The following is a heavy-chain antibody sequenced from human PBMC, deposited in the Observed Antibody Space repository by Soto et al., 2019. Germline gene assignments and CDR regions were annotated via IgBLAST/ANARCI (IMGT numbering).Heavy chain of an antibody. CDR2: IYYSGST. J-gene: IGHJ6*02. CDR3: ARVWLVRDYYYGMDV. V-gene: IGHV4-59*01. D-gene: IGHD6-6*01. Sequence: PSETLSLTCTVSGGSISSYYWSWIRQPPGKGLEWIGYIYYSGSTNYNPSLKSRVTISVDTSKNQFSLKLSSVTAADTAVYYCARVWLVRDYYYGMDVWGQGTTVTVSS. CDR1: GGSISSYY.